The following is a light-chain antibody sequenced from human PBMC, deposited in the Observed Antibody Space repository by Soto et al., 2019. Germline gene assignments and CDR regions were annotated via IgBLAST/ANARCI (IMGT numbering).Light chain of an antibody. J-gene: IGLJ2*01. CDR2: ESD. CDR1: NSIIGNNY. V-gene: IGLV1-51*02. Sequence: QAVVTQPPSVSAAPGQKVTISCCGSNSIIGNNYVSWYQHVPGTAPRLVIYESDKRPPGIPDRFSGSKSGTSATLGITGLQTGDEAYYYCGTWDSRLSGYVVFGGGTKLTVL. CDR3: GTWDSRLSGYVV.